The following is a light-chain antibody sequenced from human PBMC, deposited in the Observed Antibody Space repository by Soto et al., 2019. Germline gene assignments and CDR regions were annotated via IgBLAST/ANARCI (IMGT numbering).Light chain of an antibody. J-gene: IGLJ2*01. CDR1: SGEIGGYNY. CDR2: EVT. V-gene: IGLV2-14*01. Sequence: QSALTQPASVSGSHGQSITISCTGTSGEIGGYNYVSWYQQHPGKAPKLLISEVTNRPSGVSNRFSGSKSGNTASLTISGLQAEDEADYYCSSYTTNITPVVFGGGTNMTVL. CDR3: SSYTTNITPVV.